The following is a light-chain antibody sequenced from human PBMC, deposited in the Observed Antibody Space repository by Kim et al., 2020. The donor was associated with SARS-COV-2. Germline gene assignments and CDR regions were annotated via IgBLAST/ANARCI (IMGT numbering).Light chain of an antibody. CDR2: DAS. J-gene: IGKJ2*01. CDR3: QQFNQFPFT. CDR1: QGVNNA. V-gene: IGKV1D-13*01. Sequence: SASVGHRVTITCRASQGVNNALAWYQQRAGKAPNLLIYDASGLETGVPSRFSGSGFATDFTLTISGLQPEDAATYFCQQFNQFPFTFGQGTKLEI.